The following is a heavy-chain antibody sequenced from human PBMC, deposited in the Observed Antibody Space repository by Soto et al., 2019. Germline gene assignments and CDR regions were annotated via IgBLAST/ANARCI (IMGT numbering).Heavy chain of an antibody. V-gene: IGHV3-33*01. CDR3: ARDLTNYYYYMDV. CDR1: GFTFSSYG. Sequence: GGSLRLSCAASGFTFSSYGMHWVRQAPGKGLEWVAVIWYDGSNKYYADSVKGRFTISRDNSKNTLYLQMNSLRAEDTAVYYCARDLTNYYYYMDVWGKGTTVTVSS. CDR2: IWYDGSNK. J-gene: IGHJ6*03.